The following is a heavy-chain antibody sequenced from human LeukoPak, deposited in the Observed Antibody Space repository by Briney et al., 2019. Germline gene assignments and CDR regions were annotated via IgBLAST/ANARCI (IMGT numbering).Heavy chain of an antibody. CDR3: AKGTTATGHHSFDY. CDR2: ISWNSGII. D-gene: IGHD6-13*01. CDR1: GFTFDDCA. V-gene: IGHV3-9*01. Sequence: PGGSLRLSCAASGFTFDDCAMHWVRQAPGKGLEWVSTISWNSGIIGYADSVKGRFTISRDNAKNSLYLQMNSLRAEDTALYYCAKGTTATGHHSFDYWGQGTLVTVSS. J-gene: IGHJ4*02.